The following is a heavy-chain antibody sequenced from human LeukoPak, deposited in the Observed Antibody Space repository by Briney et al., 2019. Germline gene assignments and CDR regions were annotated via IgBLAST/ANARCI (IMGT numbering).Heavy chain of an antibody. Sequence: ASVKVSCKASGYTFTSYDINWVRQATGQGLEWMGWMNPNSGNTGYAQKFQGRVTMTRNTSISTAYMGLSSLRSEDTAVYYCARGWGHYYGSGGSTHYWGQGTLVTVS. CDR1: GYTFTSYD. CDR3: ARGWGHYYGSGGSTHY. V-gene: IGHV1-8*01. CDR2: MNPNSGNT. D-gene: IGHD3-10*01. J-gene: IGHJ4*02.